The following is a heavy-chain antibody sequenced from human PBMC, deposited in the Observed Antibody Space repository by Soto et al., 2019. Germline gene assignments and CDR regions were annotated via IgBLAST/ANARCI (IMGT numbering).Heavy chain of an antibody. CDR1: GASISGFS. J-gene: IGHJ6*02. V-gene: IGHV4-59*12. Sequence: SETLSLTCTVSGASISGFSWNWIRQPPGKGLEWIGYIYFGGSTYYNPSLKSRVTIDRSDTQFSLKLYSVTAADTAVYYCARAAGAVPAADGMDVWGQGTTVTVSS. CDR2: IYFGGST. CDR3: ARAAGAVPAADGMDV. D-gene: IGHD2-2*01.